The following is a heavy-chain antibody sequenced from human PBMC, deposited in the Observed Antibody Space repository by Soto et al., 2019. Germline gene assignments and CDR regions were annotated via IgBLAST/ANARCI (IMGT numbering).Heavy chain of an antibody. CDR2: ISYDGSNK. V-gene: IGHV3-30-3*01. Sequence: PGGSLRLSCAASGFTFSSYAMHWVRQAPGKGLEWVAVISYDGSNKYYADSVKGRFTISRDNSKNTLYLQMNSLRAEDTAVYYCARDKRCSGGSCYSSMDVWGQGTTVTVSS. D-gene: IGHD2-15*01. CDR1: GFTFSSYA. CDR3: ARDKRCSGGSCYSSMDV. J-gene: IGHJ6*02.